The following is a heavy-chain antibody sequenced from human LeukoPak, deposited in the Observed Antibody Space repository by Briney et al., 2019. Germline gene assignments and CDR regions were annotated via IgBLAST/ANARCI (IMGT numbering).Heavy chain of an antibody. CDR3: TRLDILTGYYSGDFDY. V-gene: IGHV3-49*03. J-gene: IGHJ4*02. CDR2: IRSKAYGGTT. Sequence: GGSLRLSCTASGFTFGDYAMSWFRQAPGKGLEWVGFIRSKAYGGTTEYAASVKGRFTISRDDSKSIAYLQMNSLKTEDTAVYYCTRLDILTGYYSGDFDYWGQGTLVTVSS. CDR1: GFTFGDYA. D-gene: IGHD3-9*01.